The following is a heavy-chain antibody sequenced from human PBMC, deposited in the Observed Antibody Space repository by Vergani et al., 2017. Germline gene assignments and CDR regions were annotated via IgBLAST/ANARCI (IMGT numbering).Heavy chain of an antibody. CDR1: GYSISSGYY. CDR3: ARPTTSEYYFDY. V-gene: IGHV4-38-2*01. Sequence: QVQLQESGPGLVKPSETLSLTCAVSGYSISSGYYWGWIRQPPGKGLEWIGSIYHSGSTYNPSLKSRVTISVDTSKNQFSLKLSSVTAADTAVYYCARPTTSEYYFDYWGQGTLVTVSS. CDR2: IYHSGST. J-gene: IGHJ4*02. D-gene: IGHD1-1*01.